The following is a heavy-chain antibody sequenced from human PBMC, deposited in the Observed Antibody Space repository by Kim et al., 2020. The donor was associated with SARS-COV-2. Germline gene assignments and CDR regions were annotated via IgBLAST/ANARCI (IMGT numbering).Heavy chain of an antibody. Sequence: YAVSGKGRVTMTRDNSKNMLYVQMNSLRAEDTALYYCAKALRQLRRAIDYWGQGTLVTVSS. CDR3: AKALRQLRRAIDY. V-gene: IGHV3-23*01. D-gene: IGHD1-1*01. J-gene: IGHJ4*02.